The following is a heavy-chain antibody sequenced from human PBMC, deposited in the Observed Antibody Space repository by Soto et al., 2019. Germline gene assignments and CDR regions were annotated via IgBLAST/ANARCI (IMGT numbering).Heavy chain of an antibody. J-gene: IGHJ6*02. V-gene: IGHV4-59*01. CDR2: IYYSGSS. CDR1: GGSISSYY. CDR3: AIIGDPGEYFDMDV. Sequence: QVQLQESGPGLVKPSETLYLTCTVSGGSISSYYWSWIRQHPGKGLEWIGYIYYSGSSNYNPSLKSRVPISVDTSKNQFSLKLTTVTAAVTAVYYCAIIGDPGEYFDMDVWGQGTTVTVSS. D-gene: IGHD3-10*01.